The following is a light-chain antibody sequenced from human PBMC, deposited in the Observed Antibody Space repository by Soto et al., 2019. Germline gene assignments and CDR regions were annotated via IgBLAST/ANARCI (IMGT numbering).Light chain of an antibody. J-gene: IGKJ4*01. Sequence: VMTQSPTTLSVSPGERATLSCRASHSVGSNLAWYQQNLGQAPRLLIYGASTRATGVPARFSGSGSATQVTLTNSSLQSEDFGVYYCQQYKQWPVAFGGGTKVEIK. CDR3: QQYKQWPVA. V-gene: IGKV3-15*01. CDR1: HSVGSN. CDR2: GAS.